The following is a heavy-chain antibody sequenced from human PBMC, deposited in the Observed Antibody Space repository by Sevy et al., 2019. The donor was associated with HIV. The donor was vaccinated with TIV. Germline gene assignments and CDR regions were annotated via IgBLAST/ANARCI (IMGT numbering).Heavy chain of an antibody. CDR1: GFAFSDYA. J-gene: IGHJ6*02. V-gene: IGHV3-30*18. CDR3: AKAHADCSGGTCYTAHYYYDMDV. Sequence: GGSLRLSCAASGFAFSDYAMHWVRQAPGKGLEWVAAISYAGGNKYFADSVKGRFTVSKDNSKNTLYLGMNSLRAEETAVYYSAKAHADCSGGTCYTAHYYYDMDVWGRGATVTVSS. CDR2: ISYAGGNK. D-gene: IGHD2-15*01.